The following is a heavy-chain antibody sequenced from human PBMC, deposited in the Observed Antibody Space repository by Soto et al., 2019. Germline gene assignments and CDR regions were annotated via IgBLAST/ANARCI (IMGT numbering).Heavy chain of an antibody. CDR3: ARDGAFASPENPTRKNWFDP. J-gene: IGHJ5*02. V-gene: IGHV3-64*01. D-gene: IGHD3-16*01. CDR2: ISSNGGST. CDR1: GFTFSSYA. Sequence: GGSLRLSCAASGFTFSSYAMHWVRQAPGKGLEYVSAISSNGGSTYYANSVKGRFTISRDNSKNTLYLQMGSLRAEDMAVYYCARDGAFASPENPTRKNWFDPWGQGTLVTVSS.